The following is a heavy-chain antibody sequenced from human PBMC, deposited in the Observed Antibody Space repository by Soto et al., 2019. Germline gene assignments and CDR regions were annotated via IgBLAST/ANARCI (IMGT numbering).Heavy chain of an antibody. CDR1: GFTFSSYG. CDR2: IWYDGSNK. D-gene: IGHD3-22*01. CDR3: ARGIHYYDSSGYSFYYYYYYGMDV. V-gene: IGHV3-33*01. Sequence: GGSLRLSCAASGFTFSSYGMHWVRQAPGKGLEWVAVIWYDGSNKYYADSVKGRFTISRDNSKNTLYLQMNSLRAEDTAVYYCARGIHYYDSSGYSFYYYYYYGMDVWGKGTTVTVSS. J-gene: IGHJ6*04.